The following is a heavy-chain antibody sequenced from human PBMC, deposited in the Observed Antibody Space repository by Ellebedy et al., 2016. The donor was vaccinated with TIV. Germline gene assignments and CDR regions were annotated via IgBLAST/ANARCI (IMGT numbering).Heavy chain of an antibody. CDR1: GFNFVREW. CDR3: AREDSADYYFDY. Sequence: GESLKISXAASGFNFVREWMHWVRQVPGKGLEWISRIDSFGSETHYARSVKGRFTISRDNAKNSIYVQMNSLRDEDTAVYYCAREDSADYYFDYWGQGTLVTVSS. V-gene: IGHV3-74*01. D-gene: IGHD4-17*01. J-gene: IGHJ4*02. CDR2: IDSFGSET.